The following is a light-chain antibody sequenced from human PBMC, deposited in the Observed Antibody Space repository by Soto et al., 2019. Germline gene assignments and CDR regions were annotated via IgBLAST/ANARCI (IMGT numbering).Light chain of an antibody. CDR1: QTVINNY. CDR3: HHYGSSPPYT. Sequence: EIVLTQSPDTLSLSPGERATVSCRASQTVINNYLAWYQQKPGQAPRLLLYGASTRPTCIPDRFSGSGSGTDFTLTISRLEPEDFAVYYCHHYGSSPPYTFGQGTKLDIK. J-gene: IGKJ2*01. CDR2: GAS. V-gene: IGKV3-20*01.